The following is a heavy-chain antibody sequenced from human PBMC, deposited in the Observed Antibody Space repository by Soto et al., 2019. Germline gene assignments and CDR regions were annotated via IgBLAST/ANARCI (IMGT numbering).Heavy chain of an antibody. Sequence: KSGGSLRLSCAASGFTFSKAWMSWARQAPGKGLEWVGRIKSKIDGGTIDYAAPVKGRFTISRDGSKNTLYLQMNSLKTEDTAVYYCITLRYNWNDRLDYWGQGTLVTVSS. D-gene: IGHD1-1*01. J-gene: IGHJ4*02. CDR1: GFTFSKAW. CDR3: ITLRYNWNDRLDY. CDR2: IKSKIDGGTI. V-gene: IGHV3-15*01.